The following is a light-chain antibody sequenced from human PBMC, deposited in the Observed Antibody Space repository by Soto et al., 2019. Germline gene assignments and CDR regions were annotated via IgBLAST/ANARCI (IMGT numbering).Light chain of an antibody. V-gene: IGLV1-40*01. CDR2: GNS. Sequence: QSVLTQPPSVSEAPGQRVTISCTGSRSNIGAGYDVHWYQQIPGAAPKLLIYGNSNRPSGVPDRFSGSKSGTSASLAITGLQAEDEADYYCQSYDASLSGDVVFGGGTKLTVL. CDR3: QSYDASLSGDVV. J-gene: IGLJ2*01. CDR1: RSNIGAGYD.